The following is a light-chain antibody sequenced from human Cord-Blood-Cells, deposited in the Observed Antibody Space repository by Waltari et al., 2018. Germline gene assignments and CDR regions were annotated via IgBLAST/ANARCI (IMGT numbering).Light chain of an antibody. Sequence: IVMTQPPDSLAVSLGERATINCQSTQSVLYSSNNKNYLAWYQQKPGQPPKLLIYWASTRESGVPDRFSGSGSGTDFTLTISSLQAEDVAVYYCQQYYSTPFTFGPGTKVDIK. V-gene: IGKV4-1*01. CDR1: QSVLYSSNNKNY. J-gene: IGKJ3*01. CDR3: QQYYSTPFT. CDR2: WAS.